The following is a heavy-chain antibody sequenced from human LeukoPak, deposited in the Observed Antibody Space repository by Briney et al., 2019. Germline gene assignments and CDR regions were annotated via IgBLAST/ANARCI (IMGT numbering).Heavy chain of an antibody. D-gene: IGHD2-8*02. CDR1: GGTFSSYA. Sequence: ASVRVSCKASGGTFSSYAISWVRQAPGQGLEWMGRIIPILGIANYAQKFQGRVTITADKSTSTAYMELSSLRSEDTAVYYCARVWSFWFNPWGQGTLVTVSS. J-gene: IGHJ5*02. CDR3: ARVWSFWFNP. V-gene: IGHV1-69*04. CDR2: IIPILGIA.